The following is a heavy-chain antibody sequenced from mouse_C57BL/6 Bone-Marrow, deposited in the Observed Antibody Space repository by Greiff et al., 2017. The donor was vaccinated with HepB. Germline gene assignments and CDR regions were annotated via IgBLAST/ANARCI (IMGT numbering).Heavy chain of an antibody. V-gene: IGHV1-4*01. CDR2: INPSSGYT. D-gene: IGHD2-13*01. Sequence: VQLQQSGAELARPGASVKMSCKASGYTFTSYSMHWVKQRPGQGLEWIGYINPSSGYTKYNQKFKDKATLTVDKSSSTAYMQLSSLTSEDSAVYYCARWGETDYWGQGTTLTVSS. CDR3: ARWGETDY. J-gene: IGHJ2*01. CDR1: GYTFTSYS.